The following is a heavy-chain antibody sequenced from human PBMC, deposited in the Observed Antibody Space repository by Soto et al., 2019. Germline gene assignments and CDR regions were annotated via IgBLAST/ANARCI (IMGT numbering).Heavy chain of an antibody. Sequence: EVQLLESGGGLVQPGGSLRLSCAASGFTFSSYAMRWVRQAPGKGLEWVSAISGSGGSTYYADSVKGRFTISRHNPKNALYLHMNSLRAEDTAVYNCARRGSGSYYDYWGQGTLVTVSS. V-gene: IGHV3-23*01. D-gene: IGHD1-26*01. CDR2: ISGSGGST. CDR3: ARRGSGSYYDY. CDR1: GFTFSSYA. J-gene: IGHJ4*02.